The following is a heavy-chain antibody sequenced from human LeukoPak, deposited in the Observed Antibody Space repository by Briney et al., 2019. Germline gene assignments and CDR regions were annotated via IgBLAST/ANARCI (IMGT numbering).Heavy chain of an antibody. CDR3: ARVIYSNYYYYYYMDV. D-gene: IGHD4-11*01. CDR2: INHSGST. J-gene: IGHJ6*03. Sequence: PSETLSLTCAVYGGSFSGYYWSWIRQPPGKGLEGMGEINHSGSTNYNPSLKSRVTISVDTSKNQFSLKLSSVTAADTAVYYCARVIYSNYYYYYYMDVWGKGTTVTISS. V-gene: IGHV4-34*01. CDR1: GGSFSGYY.